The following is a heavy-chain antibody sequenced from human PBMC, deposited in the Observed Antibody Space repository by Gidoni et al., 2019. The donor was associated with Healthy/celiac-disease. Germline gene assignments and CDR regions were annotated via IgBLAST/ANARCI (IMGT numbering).Heavy chain of an antibody. V-gene: IGHV4-4*07. J-gene: IGHJ6*02. CDR2: IYTSGST. Sequence: QVQLQESGPGLVKPSETLSLTCTVSGGSISSYSWSWIRQPAGKGLEWIGRIYTSGSTNYNPSLKSRVTMSVDTSKNQFSLKLSSVTAADTAVYYCAREEGYCSSTSCSPLRMDVWGQGTTVTVSS. CDR1: GGSISSYS. CDR3: AREEGYCSSTSCSPLRMDV. D-gene: IGHD2-2*01.